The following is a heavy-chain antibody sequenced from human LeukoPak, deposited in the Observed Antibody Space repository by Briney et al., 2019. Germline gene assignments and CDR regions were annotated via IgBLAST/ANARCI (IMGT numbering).Heavy chain of an antibody. J-gene: IGHJ4*02. CDR3: ARNTGNYSPYYLDY. D-gene: IGHD1-26*01. CDR1: GFTFDDYA. V-gene: IGHV3-43*02. CDR2: ISGDGGST. Sequence: GGSLRLSCTASGFTFDDYAMHWVRQAPGKGLEWVSLISGDGGSTFYADSVKGRFTISRDNSKHSLFLQMNSLRTEDTALYYCARNTGNYSPYYLDYWSQGILVTVSS.